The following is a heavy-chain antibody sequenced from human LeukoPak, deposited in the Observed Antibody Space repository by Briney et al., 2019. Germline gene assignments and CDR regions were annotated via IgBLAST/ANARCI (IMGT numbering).Heavy chain of an antibody. CDR3: ARDLIIAAAANWFDP. CDR1: GYTSTGYY. D-gene: IGHD6-13*01. J-gene: IGHJ5*02. Sequence: ASVTVSCTASGYTSTGYYMPWVRQAPGQALEWMGWINPNSGGTNYAQKFQGAVTMTRDTSISTAYMELSRLRSDDTAVYYCARDLIIAAAANWFDPWGQGTLVTVSS. V-gene: IGHV1-2*02. CDR2: INPNSGGT.